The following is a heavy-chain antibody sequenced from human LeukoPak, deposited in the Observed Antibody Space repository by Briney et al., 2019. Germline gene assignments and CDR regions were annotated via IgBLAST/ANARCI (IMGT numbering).Heavy chain of an antibody. V-gene: IGHV3-66*01. J-gene: IGHJ4*02. D-gene: IGHD4-23*01. Sequence: PGGSLRLSCAASGFTFSDYYMSWIRQAPGKGLEWVSVIYAGGGTYYADSVKGRFTISRDNAKNTLYLQMNSLRAEDTAVYYCAKDLRGNRDYWGQGTLVTVSS. CDR1: GFTFSDYY. CDR2: IYAGGGT. CDR3: AKDLRGNRDY.